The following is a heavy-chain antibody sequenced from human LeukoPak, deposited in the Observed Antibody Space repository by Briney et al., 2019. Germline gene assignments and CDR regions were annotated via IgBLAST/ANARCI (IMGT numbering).Heavy chain of an antibody. D-gene: IGHD3-10*01. CDR2: ISSSGSTI. J-gene: IGHJ4*02. V-gene: IGHV3-48*04. CDR3: ARVGGSGSYSIY. Sequence: GGSLRLSCAASGFTFITYSMNWVRQAPGKGLEWVSYISSSGSTIYYADSVKGRFTISRDNAKNSLYLQMNSLRAEDTAVYYCARVGGSGSYSIYWGQGTLVTVSS. CDR1: GFTFITYS.